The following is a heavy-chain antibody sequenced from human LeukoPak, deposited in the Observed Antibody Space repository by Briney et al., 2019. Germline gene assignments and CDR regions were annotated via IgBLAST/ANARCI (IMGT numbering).Heavy chain of an antibody. CDR2: INPNSGGT. CDR1: GYTFTGYY. Sequence: ASVKVSCKASGYTFTGYYMHWERQAPGQGLEWMGWINPNSGGTNYAQKFQGRVTMTRDTSISTAYMELSRLRSDDTAVYYCARASLPPRFYFDYWGQGTLVTVSS. CDR3: ARASLPPRFYFDY. V-gene: IGHV1-2*02. J-gene: IGHJ4*02.